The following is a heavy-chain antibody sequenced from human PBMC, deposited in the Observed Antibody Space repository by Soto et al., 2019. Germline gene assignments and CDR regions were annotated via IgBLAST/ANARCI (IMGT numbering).Heavy chain of an antibody. V-gene: IGHV4-39*01. CDR1: GGSISSSSYY. CDR3: ASRGCMGATTIDY. CDR2: IYYSGST. Sequence: QLQLQESGPGLVKPSETLSLTCTVSGGSISSSSYYWGWIRQPPGKGLEWIGSIYYSGSTYYNPFLKGRVPXSXNXXKNQFSLKLSSVTAADTAVYYCASRGCMGATTIDYWGQGTLVTVSS. D-gene: IGHD1-26*01. J-gene: IGHJ4*02.